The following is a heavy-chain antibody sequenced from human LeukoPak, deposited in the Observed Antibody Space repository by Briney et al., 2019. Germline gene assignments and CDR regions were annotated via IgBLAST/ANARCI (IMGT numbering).Heavy chain of an antibody. CDR3: AKRGPGSPQSGKYYFDY. CDR2: LNWNGAST. D-gene: IGHD3-10*01. V-gene: IGHV3-20*04. CDR1: GFTFNDNG. J-gene: IGHJ4*02. Sequence: GGTLTLSCAASGFTFNDNGLSWGRHVPGQGLGLVSGLNWNGASTGYADSVKGRFTISRDNAKNSLYLQMNSLRAEDTAVYYCAKRGPGSPQSGKYYFDYWGQGTLVTVSS.